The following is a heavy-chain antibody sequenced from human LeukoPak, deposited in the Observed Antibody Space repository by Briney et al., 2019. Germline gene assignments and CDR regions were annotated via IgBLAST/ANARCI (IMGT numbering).Heavy chain of an antibody. V-gene: IGHV3-7*01. D-gene: IGHD3-10*01. J-gene: IGHJ4*02. Sequence: GGSLRLSCAASGFTFSSYWMSWVRQAPGKGLEWVANIKQDGSEKYYVDSVKGRFTISRDNAKNSLYLQMNSLRAEDTAVYYCARDHKYYYGSVDYWGQGTLVTVSS. CDR1: GFTFSSYW. CDR2: IKQDGSEK. CDR3: ARDHKYYYGSVDY.